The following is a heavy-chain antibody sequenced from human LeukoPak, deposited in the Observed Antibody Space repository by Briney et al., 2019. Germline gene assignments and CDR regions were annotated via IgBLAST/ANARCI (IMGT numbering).Heavy chain of an antibody. J-gene: IGHJ1*01. V-gene: IGHV1-69*13. CDR1: GGTFSSYA. CDR2: IIPIFGTA. D-gene: IGHD6-19*01. Sequence: ASVKVSCKASGGTFSSYAISWVRQAPGQGLEWMGGIIPIFGTANYAQKFQGRVTITADESTSTAYMELSSLRSEDTAVYYCARLAPPGYSSGWYGKGGSEYFQHWGQGTLVTVSS. CDR3: ARLAPPGYSSGWYGKGGSEYFQH.